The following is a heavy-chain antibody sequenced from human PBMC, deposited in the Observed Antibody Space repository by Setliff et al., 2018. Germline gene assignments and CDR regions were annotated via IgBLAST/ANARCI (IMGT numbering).Heavy chain of an antibody. CDR3: ARSGDYGSGRLSP. Sequence: PSETLSLTCTVSGGSISSYYWSWIRQPPGKRLEWIGYIYYSGSTNYNPSLESRVTISVDTSKNQFSLRLNSATAADTAVYYCARSGDYGSGRLSPWGQGTLVTVSS. V-gene: IGHV4-59*01. D-gene: IGHD3-10*01. CDR1: GGSISSYY. CDR2: IYYSGST. J-gene: IGHJ5*02.